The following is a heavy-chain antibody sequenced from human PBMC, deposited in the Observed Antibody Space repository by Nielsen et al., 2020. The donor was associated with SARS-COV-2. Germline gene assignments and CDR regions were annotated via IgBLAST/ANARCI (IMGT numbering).Heavy chain of an antibody. Sequence: ASVKVSCKASGYTFTGYYMHWVRQAPGQGLEWMGWINPNSGGTNYAQKFQGRVTMTRDTSISTAYMELSRLRSDDTAVYYRAREGILEDTAIYFDPWGQGTLVTVSS. V-gene: IGHV1-2*02. J-gene: IGHJ5*02. CDR2: INPNSGGT. D-gene: IGHD5-18*01. CDR3: AREGILEDTAIYFDP. CDR1: GYTFTGYY.